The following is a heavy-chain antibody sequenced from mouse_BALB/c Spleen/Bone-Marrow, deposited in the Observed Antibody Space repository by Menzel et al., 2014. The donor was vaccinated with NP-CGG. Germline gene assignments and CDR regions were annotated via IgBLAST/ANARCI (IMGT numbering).Heavy chain of an antibody. CDR1: GYTLTSSW. J-gene: IGHJ1*01. V-gene: IGHV1S130*01. D-gene: IGHD2-1*01. CDR2: IHPNSGNT. Sequence: VQLQQSGSVLVRPGASVKLSCKASGYTLTSSWMHWAKQRPGQGLEWIGEIHPNSGNTNHNEKFKGKATLTVDTSSSTAYVDLSSLTSEDSAVYYCAREKIYGNYLWYFDVWGAGTTVTVSS. CDR3: AREKIYGNYLWYFDV.